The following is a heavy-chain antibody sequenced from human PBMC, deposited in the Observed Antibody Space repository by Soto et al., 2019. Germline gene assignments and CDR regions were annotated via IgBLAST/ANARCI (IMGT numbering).Heavy chain of an antibody. J-gene: IGHJ4*02. CDR1: GFTFSTYS. Sequence: GGSLRLSCAASGFTFSTYSMNWVRQAPGKGLEWVSYISSSSSTIYFADSVRGRFTISRDNAKNSLYLQMNSLRAEDTAVYYCARGACSGGSCYSWNQYFDDWGQGTLVTVSS. CDR3: ARGACSGGSCYSWNQYFDD. CDR2: ISSSSSTI. V-gene: IGHV3-48*01. D-gene: IGHD2-15*01.